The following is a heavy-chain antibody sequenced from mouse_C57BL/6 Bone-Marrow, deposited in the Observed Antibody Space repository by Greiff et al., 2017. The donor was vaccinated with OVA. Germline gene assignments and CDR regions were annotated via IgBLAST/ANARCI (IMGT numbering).Heavy chain of an antibody. CDR1: GYTFTSYW. D-gene: IGHD4-1*01. CDR2: IDPSDSYT. Sequence: VQLQQSGAELVKPGASVKLSCKASGYTFTSYWMQWVKQRPGQGLEWIGEIDPSDSYTNYNQKFKGKATLTVDTSSSTAYMQLSSLTSEDSAVYYCARRWDVYFDYWGQGTTLTVSS. CDR3: ARRWDVYFDY. V-gene: IGHV1-50*01. J-gene: IGHJ2*01.